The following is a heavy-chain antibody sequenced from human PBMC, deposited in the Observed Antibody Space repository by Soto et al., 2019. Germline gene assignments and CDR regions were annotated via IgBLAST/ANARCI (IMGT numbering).Heavy chain of an antibody. CDR2: IYHSGST. V-gene: IGHV4-4*02. D-gene: IGHD2-15*01. J-gene: IGHJ4*02. CDR3: ARHTPAISISDH. Sequence: PSETLSLTCAVSGGSISSSNWWSWVRQPPGKGLEWIGEIYHSGSTNYNPSLKSRVTISVDTSKNQFSLKLSSVTAADTAVYYCARHTPAISISDHWGQGTPVTVSS. CDR1: GGSISSSNW.